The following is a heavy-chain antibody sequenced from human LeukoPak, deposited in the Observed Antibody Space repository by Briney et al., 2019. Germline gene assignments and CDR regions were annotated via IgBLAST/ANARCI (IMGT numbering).Heavy chain of an antibody. J-gene: IGHJ4*02. CDR2: IYTSGST. D-gene: IGHD2-15*01. V-gene: IGHV4-61*02. CDR1: GGSISSGSYY. Sequence: SVTLSLTSTVSGGSISSGSYYWNWTRQPAGKGLAWIGRIYTSGSTNYNPSLKSRVTISIDTSRNQFSLKLTSVTAADTAVYYCARGGYCSGGDCYSGPFDYWGQGALVTISS. CDR3: ARGGYCSGGDCYSGPFDY.